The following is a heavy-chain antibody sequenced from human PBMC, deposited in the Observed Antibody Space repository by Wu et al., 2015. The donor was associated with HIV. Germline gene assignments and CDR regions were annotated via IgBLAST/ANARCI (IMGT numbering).Heavy chain of an antibody. J-gene: IGHJ6*02. CDR3: ARDLFVVTTVTTFYYYGMDV. D-gene: IGHD4-17*01. CDR1: GYTFTGYY. Sequence: QVQLVQSGAEVKKPGASVKVSCKASGYTFTGYYMHWVRQAPGQGLEWMGWINPNSGGTNYAQKFQGRVTMTRDTSISTAYMELSRLRSDDTAVYYCARDLFVVTTVTTFYYYGMDVWGQGTTVTVSS. CDR2: INPNSGGT. V-gene: IGHV1-2*02.